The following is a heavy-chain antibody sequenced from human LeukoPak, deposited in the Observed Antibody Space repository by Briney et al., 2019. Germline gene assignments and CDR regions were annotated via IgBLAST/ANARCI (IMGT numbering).Heavy chain of an antibody. CDR1: GYTFTAYY. J-gene: IGHJ4*02. V-gene: IGHV1-2*02. CDR3: ARDDSFQFDS. CDR2: INPNTGGT. Sequence: ASVKVSCKASGYTFTAYYMHWVRQAPGQGLEWMGWINPNTGGTNYAQKFQGRVTMTRATSISTAYMKLSSLRSDDTAVYYCARDDSFQFDSWGQGTLVTVSS. D-gene: IGHD5-18*01.